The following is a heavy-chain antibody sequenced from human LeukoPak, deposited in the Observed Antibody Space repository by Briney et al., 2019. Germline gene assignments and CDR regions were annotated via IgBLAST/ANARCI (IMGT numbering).Heavy chain of an antibody. CDR2: INPNSGGT. V-gene: IGHV1-2*02. CDR1: GYTFTGYC. J-gene: IGHJ6*02. D-gene: IGHD5-18*01. CDR3: AREWRGYSYGPYYYYYGMDV. Sequence: ASVKVSCKASGYTFTGYCMHWVRQAPGQGLEWMGWINPNSGGTNYAQKFQGRVTMTRDTSISTAYMELSRLRSDDTAVYYCAREWRGYSYGPYYYYYGMDVWGQGTTVTVSS.